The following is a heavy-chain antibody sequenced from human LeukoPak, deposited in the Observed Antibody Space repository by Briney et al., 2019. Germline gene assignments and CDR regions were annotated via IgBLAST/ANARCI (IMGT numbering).Heavy chain of an antibody. J-gene: IGHJ4*02. V-gene: IGHV3-7*01. CDR1: GFTFSRYW. CDR2: IKQDGSET. Sequence: GSLRLSCAASGFTFSRYWMTWVRQAPGKGLEGVANIKQDGSETYYVDAVKGRFTISRDNAKNSLYLQMNSLRVDDTAVYFCARGRYSGYMYYFDYWGQGTLVTVSS. CDR3: ARGRYSGYMYYFDY. D-gene: IGHD5-12*01.